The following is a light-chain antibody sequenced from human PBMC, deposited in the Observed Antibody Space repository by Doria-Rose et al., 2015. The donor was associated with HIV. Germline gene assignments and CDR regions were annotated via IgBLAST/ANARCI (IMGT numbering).Light chain of an antibody. V-gene: IGKV3-20*01. J-gene: IGKJ1*01. Sequence: EIVLTQSPGTLSLSPGERATLSCRASQSVSTSSLAWYQQKNGQAPSLLIYGASSRATGISDRFSGTGSGTEFTLTISRLEPEDFAVFYCQQYGTSPPTFGQGTKVEIK. CDR1: QSVSTSS. CDR3: QQYGTSPPT. CDR2: GAS.